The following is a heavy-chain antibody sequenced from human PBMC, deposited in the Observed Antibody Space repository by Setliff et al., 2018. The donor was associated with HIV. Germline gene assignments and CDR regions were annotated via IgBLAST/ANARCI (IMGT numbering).Heavy chain of an antibody. V-gene: IGHV4-59*12. CDR1: GGSISTYY. Sequence: SLTCTVSGGSISTYYWSWIRQAPGRGLEWIGYIYYTGRTNYNPSLKSRVTISVDTSKNQFSLQLNSVTAADTAVYFCARTRAPYFFDFWGQGAQVTVSS. J-gene: IGHJ4*02. CDR2: IYYTGRT. CDR3: ARTRAPYFFDF. D-gene: IGHD1-26*01.